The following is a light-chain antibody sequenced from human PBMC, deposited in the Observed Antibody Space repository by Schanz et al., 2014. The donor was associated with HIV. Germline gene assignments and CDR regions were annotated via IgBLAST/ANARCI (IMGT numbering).Light chain of an antibody. CDR2: ATY. CDR1: DSNIRSNT. J-gene: IGLJ3*02. V-gene: IGLV1-44*01. Sequence: QSVLTQPPSSSGTPGQRVTISCSGSDSNIRSNTINWYQHLPGTAPKLLIYATYNRPSGVPDRFSGSKSGSTASLTVSGLQPEDEADYYCSSFAGSNIPWVFGGGTKLTVL. CDR3: SSFAGSNIPWV.